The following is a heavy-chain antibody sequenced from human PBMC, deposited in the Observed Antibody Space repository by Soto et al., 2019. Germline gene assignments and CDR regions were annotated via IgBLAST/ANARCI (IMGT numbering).Heavy chain of an antibody. V-gene: IGHV3-23*01. CDR2: ISGSGGST. D-gene: IGHD2-2*01. Sequence: GGSLRLSCAASGCPFSSYAMSWVRQAPGKGLEWVSAISGSGGSTYYADSVKGRFTISRDNSKNTLYLQMNSLRAEDTAVYYCANQPRSTSCYRCPFDAFDIWGQGTMVTVSS. CDR3: ANQPRSTSCYRCPFDAFDI. J-gene: IGHJ3*02. CDR1: GCPFSSYA.